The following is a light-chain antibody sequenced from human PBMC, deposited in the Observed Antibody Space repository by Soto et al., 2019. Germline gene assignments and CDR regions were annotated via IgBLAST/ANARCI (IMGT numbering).Light chain of an antibody. V-gene: IGKV1-33*01. Sequence: IQMTQSPSSLSASVGDRVTITCQASQDISNYLNWYQHKPGKAPNLLIYGASNLETGVPSRFSGSGSRTDFTFTISSLQPEDIATYYCQQFDNFPRAITFGQGTRLEIK. CDR3: QQFDNFPRAIT. CDR1: QDISNY. CDR2: GAS. J-gene: IGKJ5*01.